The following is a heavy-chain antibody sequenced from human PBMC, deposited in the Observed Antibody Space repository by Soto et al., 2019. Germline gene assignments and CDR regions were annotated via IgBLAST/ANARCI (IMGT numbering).Heavy chain of an antibody. V-gene: IGHV5-51*01. Sequence: PXESVKISFKGYGYRFSSYWIGWVRQIPGKGLEWMGIIYPGDSDIRYSPSFQGQVTISADRSISTAYLQWSSLKASDTAIYYCARQPDYNILTDYSYYFGQWGQGTPVTVSS. CDR1: GYRFSSYW. J-gene: IGHJ4*02. CDR2: IYPGDSDI. CDR3: ARQPDYNILTDYSYYFGQ. D-gene: IGHD3-9*01.